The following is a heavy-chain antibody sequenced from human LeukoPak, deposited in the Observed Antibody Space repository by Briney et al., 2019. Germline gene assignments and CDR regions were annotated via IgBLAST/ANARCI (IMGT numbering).Heavy chain of an antibody. Sequence: GGSLRLSCAASGFIFSNYEMNWVRQAPGKGLDGLSYFSSGGSTIYYADSVRGRFTISRDNSKNSLYLQMDSLGTEDTAVYYCAPLYCSGGSCYSDALDIWGQGTMVTVSS. CDR2: FSSGGSTI. D-gene: IGHD2-15*01. V-gene: IGHV3-48*03. CDR1: GFIFSNYE. CDR3: APLYCSGGSCYSDALDI. J-gene: IGHJ3*02.